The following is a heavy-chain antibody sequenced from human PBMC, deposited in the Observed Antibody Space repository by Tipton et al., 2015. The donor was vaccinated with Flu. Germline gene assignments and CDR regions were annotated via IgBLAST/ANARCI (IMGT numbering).Heavy chain of an antibody. D-gene: IGHD1-26*01. V-gene: IGHV3-33*04. CDR3: TRDHYERVGANDY. CDR1: GFTFASHG. Sequence: RSLRLSCVASGFTFASHGMYWVRQAPGKGLQWVAVTGYDGSQTTYVDFVKGRFPISRDNARDSLSLQLNSLRAEETALYYCTRDHYERVGANDYRGQGTLVTVSS. J-gene: IGHJ4*02. CDR2: TGYDGSQT.